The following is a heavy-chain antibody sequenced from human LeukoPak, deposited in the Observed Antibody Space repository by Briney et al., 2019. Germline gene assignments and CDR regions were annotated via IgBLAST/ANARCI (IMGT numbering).Heavy chain of an antibody. CDR1: GLTFSYYA. V-gene: IGHV3-23*01. J-gene: IGHJ4*02. Sequence: GGSLRLSCAASGLTFSYYAMSWVRQAPGKGLEWVSAISGSGGSADYADSVKGRFTISRDNSKNTLYLQMSDLRAEDTAVYYCAPLGRSSSWYPSELHCWGQGTLVTVSS. D-gene: IGHD6-13*01. CDR3: APLGRSSSWYPSELHC. CDR2: ISGSGGSA.